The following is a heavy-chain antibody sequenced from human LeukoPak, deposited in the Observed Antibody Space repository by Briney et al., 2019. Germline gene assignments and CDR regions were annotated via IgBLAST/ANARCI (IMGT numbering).Heavy chain of an antibody. D-gene: IGHD4-17*01. J-gene: IGHJ6*02. CDR1: GFTFSDYY. CDR3: ARDYGDYAAVWAADYYYGMDV. Sequence: PGGSLRLSCAASGFTFSDYYMSWIRQAPGKGLEWVSYISSSGSTIYYADSGKGRFTISRDNAKNSLYLQMNSLRAEDTAVYYCARDYGDYAAVWAADYYYGMDVWGQGTTVTVSS. CDR2: ISSSGSTI. V-gene: IGHV3-11*01.